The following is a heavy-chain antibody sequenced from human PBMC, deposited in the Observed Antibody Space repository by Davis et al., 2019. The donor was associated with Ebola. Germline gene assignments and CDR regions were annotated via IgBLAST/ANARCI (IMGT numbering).Heavy chain of an antibody. CDR1: GYTFTGYY. V-gene: IGHV1-2*04. Sequence: ASVKVSCKASGYTFTGYYMHWVRQAPGQGLEWMGWINPNSGGTNYAQKFQGWVTMTRDTSISTAYMELSRLRSEDTAVYYCASMIVVEINYYYYGMDVWGQGTTVTVSS. CDR3: ASMIVVEINYYYYGMDV. D-gene: IGHD3-22*01. CDR2: INPNSGGT. J-gene: IGHJ6*02.